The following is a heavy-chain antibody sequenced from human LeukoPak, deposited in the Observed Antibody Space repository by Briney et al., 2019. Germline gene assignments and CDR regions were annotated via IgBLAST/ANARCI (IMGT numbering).Heavy chain of an antibody. J-gene: IGHJ4*02. CDR1: GFTFSSYA. CDR3: ARAGVGARFEDY. V-gene: IGHV3-48*02. D-gene: IGHD1-26*01. Sequence: GGSLRLSCAASGFTFSSYAMNWVRQAPGKGLEWLSYISSTSNPIYYADSVKGRFTISRDNAKNSLYLQMNSLRDEDTAVYYCARAGVGARFEDYWGQGTLVTVSS. CDR2: ISSTSNPI.